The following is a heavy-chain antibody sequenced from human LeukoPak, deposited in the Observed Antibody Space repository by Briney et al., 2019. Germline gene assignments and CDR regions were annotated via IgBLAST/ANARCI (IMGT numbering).Heavy chain of an antibody. CDR1: GYTFTTYG. J-gene: IGHJ6*03. CDR2: IKLYNGNT. Sequence: ASVKVSCKASGYTFTTYGIVWVRQAPGQGLEWVGWIKLYNGNTNYAQKIQGRVTMTTDTSTSTAYMELRSLRPDDTAVYYCARETCGSTSCYFTSYYHYYLDVWGKGTTVTVSS. V-gene: IGHV1-18*01. D-gene: IGHD2-2*01. CDR3: ARETCGSTSCYFTSYYHYYLDV.